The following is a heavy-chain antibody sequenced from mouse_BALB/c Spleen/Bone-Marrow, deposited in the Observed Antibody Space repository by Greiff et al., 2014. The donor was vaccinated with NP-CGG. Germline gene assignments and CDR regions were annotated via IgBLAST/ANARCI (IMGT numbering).Heavy chain of an antibody. CDR3: ARPFTTVVATVFAY. J-gene: IGHJ3*01. V-gene: IGHV5-6*01. Sequence: EVQLVESGGDLVKPGGSLKLSCAASGFSFSGYGMSWVRQTPDKRLEWVATIGVGGTYTYYPDGVKGRFTISRDNAKNTLYLRMSSLKSEDTAMYYCARPFTTVVATVFAYWGQGTLVTVSA. CDR1: GFSFSGYG. CDR2: IGVGGTYT. D-gene: IGHD1-1*01.